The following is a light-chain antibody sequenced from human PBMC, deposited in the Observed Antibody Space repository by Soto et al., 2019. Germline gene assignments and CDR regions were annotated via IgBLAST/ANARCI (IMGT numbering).Light chain of an antibody. Sequence: DIQMTQSPSYLSASVGDRVTITCRASQSISSYLSWYQQISGKAPKLLIFVGSNRERGIQSRFSGSGSRTEFTLTITNLQPEDFASYFCLQTYSTPLTFGQGTKLEI. V-gene: IGKV1-39*01. CDR1: QSISSY. CDR2: VGS. CDR3: LQTYSTPLT. J-gene: IGKJ2*01.